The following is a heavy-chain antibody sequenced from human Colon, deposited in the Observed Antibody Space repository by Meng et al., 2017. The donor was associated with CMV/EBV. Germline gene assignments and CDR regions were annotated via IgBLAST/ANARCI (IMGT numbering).Heavy chain of an antibody. CDR1: GFTFSSYS. CDR2: ISSSGSTI. D-gene: IGHD3-3*01. CDR3: ARRTYYDFWSGYYEDYFDY. Sequence: GESLKISCAASGFTFSSYSMNWVRQAPGKGLEWVSYISSSGSTIYYADSVKGRFTISRDNAKNSLYLQMNSLRAEDTAVYYCARRTYYDFWSGYYEDYFDYWGQGTLVTVSS. V-gene: IGHV3-48*04. J-gene: IGHJ4*02.